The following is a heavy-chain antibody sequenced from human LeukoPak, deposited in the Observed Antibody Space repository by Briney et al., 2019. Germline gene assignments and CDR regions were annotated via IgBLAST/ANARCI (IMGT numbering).Heavy chain of an antibody. V-gene: IGHV1-46*01. CDR1: GYTFTGYY. CDR2: INPSGGST. D-gene: IGHD3-9*01. J-gene: IGHJ4*02. CDR3: ARVGGRYFDWLFSSIDY. Sequence: ASVKVSCKASGYTFTGYYMHWVRQAPGQGLEWMGIINPSGGSTSYAQKFQGRVTMTRDTSTSTVYMELSSLRSEDTAVYYCARVGGRYFDWLFSSIDYWGQGTLVTVSS.